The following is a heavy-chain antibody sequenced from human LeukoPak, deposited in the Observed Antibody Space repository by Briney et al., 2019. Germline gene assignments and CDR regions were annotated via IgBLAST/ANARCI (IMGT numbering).Heavy chain of an antibody. D-gene: IGHD3-22*01. Sequence: ASVKVSCKASGYTFTSYGISWVRQAPGQGLEWMGWISAYNGNTNYAQKLQGRVTMTTDTSTSTAYMELRSLRSDDTAVYYCARERRTVYDSSGYSFDYWGQGTLVTVSS. CDR2: ISAYNGNT. CDR1: GYTFTSYG. CDR3: ARERRTVYDSSGYSFDY. V-gene: IGHV1-18*01. J-gene: IGHJ4*02.